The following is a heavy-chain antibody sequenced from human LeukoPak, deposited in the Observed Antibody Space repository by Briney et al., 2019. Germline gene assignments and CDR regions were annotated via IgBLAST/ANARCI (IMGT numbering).Heavy chain of an antibody. CDR3: ARERSYGFDY. CDR2: IYSSGST. CDR1: GFIGSSNY. J-gene: IGHJ4*02. Sequence: GGSLRLSCAASGFIGSSNYMNWVRQAPGKGLEWVSVIYSSGSTYYADSVKGRFTISRDNSKNTLYLQMNSLRAEDTAVYYCARERSYGFDYWGQGTLVTVSS. V-gene: IGHV3-53*01. D-gene: IGHD1-26*01.